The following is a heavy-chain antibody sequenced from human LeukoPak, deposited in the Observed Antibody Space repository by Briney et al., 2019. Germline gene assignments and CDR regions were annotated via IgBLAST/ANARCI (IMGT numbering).Heavy chain of an antibody. Sequence: GASVKVSCKASGGTFSSYAITWVRQAPGQGLEWMGRIIPIFGTANYAQKFQGRVTITTDEPTSTAYMELSTLRSDDTAVYYCARERPPGDSSNWFLEGYFDIWGQGTLVTVSS. J-gene: IGHJ4*02. D-gene: IGHD6-13*01. CDR2: IIPIFGTA. CDR1: GGTFSSYA. CDR3: ARERPPGDSSNWFLEGYFDI. V-gene: IGHV1-69*05.